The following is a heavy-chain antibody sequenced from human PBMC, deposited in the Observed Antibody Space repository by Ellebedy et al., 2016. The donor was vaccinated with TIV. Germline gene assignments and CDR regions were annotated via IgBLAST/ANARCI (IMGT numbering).Heavy chain of an antibody. J-gene: IGHJ5*02. CDR3: TRGKGDP. CDR1: GGSIRSYY. V-gene: IGHV4-59*01. CDR2: IDYSGRT. Sequence: GSLRLXXTLSGGSIRSYYWSWIRQSPEKGLEWIGYIDYSGRTNYNPALKSRATISVDTSKTQFSLKLTSVTAADTAVYYCTRGKGDPWGQGTLVTVSS.